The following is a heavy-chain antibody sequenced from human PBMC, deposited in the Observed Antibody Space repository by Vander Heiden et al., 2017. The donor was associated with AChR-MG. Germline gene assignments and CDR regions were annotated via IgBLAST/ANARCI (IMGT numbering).Heavy chain of an antibody. D-gene: IGHD4-4*01. Sequence: EVQLVESGGGLVQPGGSLRLSCAASGFTVSGKYRSGGRQAPGKGMEWVSGSDSGGSTYYADAVKGRSTISRDKSKNTLYLKMNSRRAEDTAVYYGARAKPVQFLGGMDVWGQGTTVTVSS. CDR3: ARAKPVQFLGGMDV. V-gene: IGHV3-66*02. CDR1: GFTVSGKY. J-gene: IGHJ6*02. CDR2: SDSGGST.